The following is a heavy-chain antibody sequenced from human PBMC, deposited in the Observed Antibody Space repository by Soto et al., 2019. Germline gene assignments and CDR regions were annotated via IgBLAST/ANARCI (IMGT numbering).Heavy chain of an antibody. Sequence: PXASLSLACTVCGGCFSSSHHYWGWIHQPPGKGLEWIGSIYYSGSTYHNPSLKSRVTISVDTSKNQFSLKVTSVTAADAAVYYRARHTATTVTRWRGFEICGQRTTVTGSS. D-gene: IGHD4-17*01. CDR2: IYYSGST. J-gene: IGHJ3*02. V-gene: IGHV4-39*01. CDR1: GGCFSSSHHY. CDR3: ARHTATTVTRWRGFEI.